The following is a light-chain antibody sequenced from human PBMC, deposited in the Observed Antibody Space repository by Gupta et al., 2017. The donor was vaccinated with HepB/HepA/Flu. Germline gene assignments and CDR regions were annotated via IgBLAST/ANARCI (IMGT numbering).Light chain of an antibody. V-gene: IGKV3-15*01. CDR3: QQYDRWPWT. CDR2: DAS. J-gene: IGKJ1*01. Sequence: EIVLTQPPATLSVSPGGRATLSCRAGQSVSGHVAWYKQKPGQAPRLIIHDASTRAPGIPTRFSGSGSGSEFTLTISSLQSEDFVVYHCQQYDRWPWTFGQGTKVENK. CDR1: QSVSGH.